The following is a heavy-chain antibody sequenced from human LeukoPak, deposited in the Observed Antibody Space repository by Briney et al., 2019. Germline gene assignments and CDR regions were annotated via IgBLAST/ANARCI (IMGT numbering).Heavy chain of an antibody. D-gene: IGHD3-22*01. V-gene: IGHV4-39*01. CDR3: ATWITMIVVVTSY. J-gene: IGHJ4*02. Sequence: SETLSLTCTVSGGSISSSSYYWGWIRQPPGKGLEWFGSIYYSGSTYYNPSLKSRVTISVDTSKNQFSLKLSSVTAADTAVYYCATWITMIVVVTSYWGQGTLVTVSS. CDR1: GGSISSSSYY. CDR2: IYYSGST.